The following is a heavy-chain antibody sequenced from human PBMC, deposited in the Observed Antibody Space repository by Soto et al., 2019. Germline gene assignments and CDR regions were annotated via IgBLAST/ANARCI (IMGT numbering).Heavy chain of an antibody. CDR1: GFTFSSYA. CDR3: AKDRLVREPFDY. CDR2: ISGSGGST. D-gene: IGHD6-19*01. J-gene: IGHJ4*02. Sequence: PGGSLRLSCAPSGFTFSSYAMSSVRQAPGKGLEWVSAISGSGGSTYYADSVKGRFTISRDNSKNTLYLQMNSLRAEDSAVYYWAKDRLVREPFDYWGQGTLVTVSS. V-gene: IGHV3-23*01.